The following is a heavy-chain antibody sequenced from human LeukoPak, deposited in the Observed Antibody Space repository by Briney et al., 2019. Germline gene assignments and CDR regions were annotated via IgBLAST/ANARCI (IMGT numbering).Heavy chain of an antibody. CDR1: GFPFDEHG. CDR3: ARANGDWLYAHNYQYSYMDV. CDR2: LNWNGENT. D-gene: IGHD3/OR15-3a*01. V-gene: IGHV3-20*04. J-gene: IGHJ6*03. Sequence: GGSLRLSCAASGFPFDEHGLNWVRQAPGKGLEWVSGLNWNGENTEYAEPVRGRFTISRDNADTSIYLHMSSLRADDSAVYYCARANGDWLYAHNYQYSYMDVWGKGTTVTVSS.